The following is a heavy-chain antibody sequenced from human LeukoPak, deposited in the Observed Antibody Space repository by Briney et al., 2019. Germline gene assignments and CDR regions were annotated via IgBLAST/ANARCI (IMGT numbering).Heavy chain of an antibody. J-gene: IGHJ4*02. V-gene: IGHV3-23*01. CDR1: GFTFSSYA. CDR3: AKDINWNDGFDY. Sequence: GGSLRLSCAASGFTFSSYAMSWVRQAPGKGLEWVSAISGSGGSTYYADSVKGRFTIFRDNSKNTLYLQMNSLRAEDTAVYYCAKDINWNDGFDYWGQGTLVTVSS. CDR2: ISGSGGST. D-gene: IGHD1-1*01.